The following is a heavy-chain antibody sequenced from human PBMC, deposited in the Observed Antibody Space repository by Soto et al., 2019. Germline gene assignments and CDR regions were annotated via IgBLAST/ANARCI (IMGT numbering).Heavy chain of an antibody. J-gene: IGHJ5*02. CDR1: GYSFTSYW. CDR2: IYPGDSDT. CDR3: ARLGVVVGSRSAWFDP. D-gene: IGHD2-15*01. V-gene: IGHV5-51*01. Sequence: ESLKISCKGSGYSFTSYWIGWVRQMPGKGLEWMGIIYPGDSDTRYSPSFQGQVTISADKSISTAYLQWSSLKTSDTAMYYCARLGVVVGSRSAWFDPWGQGTLVTVSS.